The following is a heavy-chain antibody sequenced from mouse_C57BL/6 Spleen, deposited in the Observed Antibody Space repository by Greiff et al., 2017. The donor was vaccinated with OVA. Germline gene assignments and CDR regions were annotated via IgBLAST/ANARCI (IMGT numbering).Heavy chain of an antibody. J-gene: IGHJ4*01. CDR3: ARKAKATSMDY. V-gene: IGHV1-69*01. Sequence: QVQLQQPGAELVMPGASVKLSCKASGYTFTSYWMHWVKQRPGQGLEWIGELDPSDSYTNYNQKFKGKSTLTVDNSSSPAYLQLSSLTSEDSAVYYCARKAKATSMDYWGQGTSVTVSS. CDR1: GYTFTSYW. CDR2: LDPSDSYT.